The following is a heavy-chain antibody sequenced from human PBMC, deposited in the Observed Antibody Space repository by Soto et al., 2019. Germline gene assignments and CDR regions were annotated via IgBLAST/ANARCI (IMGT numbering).Heavy chain of an antibody. Sequence: LSCAASGFTFSGFGMHWVRQAPGKGLEWVAIIWYDGSDKYYADSVKGRFAISRDNSKNTLYLQMNSLRAEDTAVYHCAFGNLSYYFDYWGQGTPVTVSS. D-gene: IGHD3-16*01. V-gene: IGHV3-33*01. CDR1: GFTFSGFG. CDR2: IWYDGSDK. J-gene: IGHJ4*02. CDR3: AFGNLSYYFDY.